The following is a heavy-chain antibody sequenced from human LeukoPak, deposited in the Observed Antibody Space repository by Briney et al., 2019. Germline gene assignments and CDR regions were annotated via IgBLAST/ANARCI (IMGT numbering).Heavy chain of an antibody. V-gene: IGHV3-21*01. CDR3: ARSWWFGELFAYYYYYMDV. CDR1: GFTFSSYG. Sequence: TGGSLRLSCAASGFTFSSYGMHWVRQAPGKGLEWVSSISSSSSYIYYADSVKGRFTISRDNAKNSLYLQMNSLRAEDTAVYYCARSWWFGELFAYYYYYMDVWGKGTTVTISS. D-gene: IGHD3-10*01. J-gene: IGHJ6*03. CDR2: ISSSSSYI.